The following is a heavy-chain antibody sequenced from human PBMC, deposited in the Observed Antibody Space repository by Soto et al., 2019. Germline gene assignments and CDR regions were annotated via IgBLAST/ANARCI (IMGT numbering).Heavy chain of an antibody. Sequence: SETLSLTCTVSGASISGYHWGWIRQPPGKGLEWIGYMSYSGSTNYSPSLKSRVTMSVDTSKNQFSLKLNSVTAADTAMYYCARAFGFDWYTYYFDYWGQGPLVTAPQ. CDR1: GASISGYH. CDR2: MSYSGST. J-gene: IGHJ4*02. CDR3: ARAFGFDWYTYYFDY. V-gene: IGHV4-59*08. D-gene: IGHD3-9*01.